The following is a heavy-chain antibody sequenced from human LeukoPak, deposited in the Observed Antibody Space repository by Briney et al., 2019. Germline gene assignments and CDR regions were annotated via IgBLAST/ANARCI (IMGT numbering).Heavy chain of an antibody. CDR3: AKLWRGSYPRYFDY. V-gene: IGHV3-23*01. CDR1: GFTFRNYA. J-gene: IGHJ4*02. Sequence: GSLRLSCAASGFTFRNYAMSWVRQAPGKGLEWVSVITDSGGTTFYADSVKGRFTISRDNSKNTLYLQMNSLSAEDSAIYYCAKLWRGSYPRYFDYWGQGALVTVSS. CDR2: ITDSGGTT. D-gene: IGHD1-26*01.